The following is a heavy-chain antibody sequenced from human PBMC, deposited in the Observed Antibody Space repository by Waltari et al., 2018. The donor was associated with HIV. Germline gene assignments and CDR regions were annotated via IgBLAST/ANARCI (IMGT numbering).Heavy chain of an antibody. V-gene: IGHV3-21*01. J-gene: IGHJ4*02. D-gene: IGHD5-12*01. Sequence: EVHLVESGGGLVKPGGSLSLSCAASGFTFSRYSMNWVRQAPGKGLEWVSSISSTISSTSYADSVKGRFTISRDNAKNSLYLQMNSLRAEDTAVYYCVRVEFGGYAYGYWGQGTLVTVSS. CDR1: GFTFSRYS. CDR3: VRVEFGGYAYGY. CDR2: ISSTISST.